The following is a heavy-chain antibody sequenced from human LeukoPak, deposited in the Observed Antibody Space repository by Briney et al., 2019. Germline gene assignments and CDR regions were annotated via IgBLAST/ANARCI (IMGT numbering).Heavy chain of an antibody. Sequence: SETLSLSCTVSGASISSNGYFWGWIRQPPGKGLEYIGSIFYSGSSYYNPSLKSRVTISVDTSKNQFSLKLSSVTAADTAVYYCARGGPVLEFLWFGAIFDYWGQGTLVTVSS. CDR2: IFYSGSS. CDR3: ARGGPVLEFLWFGAIFDY. J-gene: IGHJ4*02. D-gene: IGHD3-10*01. V-gene: IGHV4-39*07. CDR1: GASISSNGYF.